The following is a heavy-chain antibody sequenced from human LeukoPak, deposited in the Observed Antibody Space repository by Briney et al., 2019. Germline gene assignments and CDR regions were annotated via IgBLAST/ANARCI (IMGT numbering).Heavy chain of an antibody. J-gene: IGHJ4*02. V-gene: IGHV4-61*02. D-gene: IGHD2-2*01. CDR3: ARSAYQLLDY. CDR2: IYTSGST. CDR1: GGSISSGSCY. Sequence: PSETLSLTCTVSGGSISSGSCYWSWIRQPAGKGLEWIGRIYTSGSTNYNPSLKSRVTISVDTSKNQFSLKLSSVTAADTAVYYCARSAYQLLDYWGQGTLVTVSS.